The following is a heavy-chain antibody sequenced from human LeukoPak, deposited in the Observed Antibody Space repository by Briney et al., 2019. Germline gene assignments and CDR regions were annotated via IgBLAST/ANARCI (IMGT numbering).Heavy chain of an antibody. D-gene: IGHD1-26*01. Sequence: SETLSLTCAVYGGSFSGYYWSWIRQPPGKGLEWIGEINHSGSTNYNPSLKSRVTISVDTSKNQFSLKLSSVTAADTAVYYCARRPSGSRGNAFDIWGQGTMVTVSS. CDR3: ARRPSGSRGNAFDI. J-gene: IGHJ3*02. CDR2: INHSGST. CDR1: GGSFSGYY. V-gene: IGHV4-34*01.